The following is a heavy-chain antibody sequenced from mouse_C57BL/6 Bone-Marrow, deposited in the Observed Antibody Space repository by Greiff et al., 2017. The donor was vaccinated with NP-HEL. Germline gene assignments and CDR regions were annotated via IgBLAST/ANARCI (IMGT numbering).Heavy chain of an antibody. CDR2: ISDGGSYT. D-gene: IGHD1-1*01. V-gene: IGHV5-4*03. J-gene: IGHJ4*01. Sequence: EVKLMESGGGLVKPGGSLKLSCAASGFTFSSYAMSWVRQTPEKRLEWVATISDGGSYTYYPDNVKGRFTISRDNAKNNLYLQMSHLKSEDTAMYYCARGFYLYYAMDYWGQGTSVTVSS. CDR3: ARGFYLYYAMDY. CDR1: GFTFSSYA.